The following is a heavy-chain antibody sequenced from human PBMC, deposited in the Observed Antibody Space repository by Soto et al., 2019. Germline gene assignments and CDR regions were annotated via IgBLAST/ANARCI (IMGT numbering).Heavy chain of an antibody. V-gene: IGHV3-33*01. CDR2: IWYDGSNK. J-gene: IGHJ6*02. D-gene: IGHD3-9*01. Sequence: PGGSLRLSCAASGFTFSSYGMHWVRQAPGKGLEWVAVIWYDGSNKYYADSVKGRFTISRDNSKNTLYLQMNSLRAEDTAVYYCAREGFGDILSYYGMDVWGQGTTVTVSS. CDR3: AREGFGDILSYYGMDV. CDR1: GFTFSSYG.